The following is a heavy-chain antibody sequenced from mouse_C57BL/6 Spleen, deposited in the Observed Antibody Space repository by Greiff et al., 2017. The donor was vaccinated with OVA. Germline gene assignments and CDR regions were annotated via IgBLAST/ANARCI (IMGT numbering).Heavy chain of an antibody. D-gene: IGHD2-3*01. CDR2: INPSNGGT. V-gene: IGHV1-53*01. CDR3: ARDDGYYGAWFAY. J-gene: IGHJ3*01. CDR1: GYTFTSYW. Sequence: QVQLKESGTELVKPGASVKLSCKASGYTFTSYWMHWVKQRPGQGLEWIGNINPSNGGTNYNEKFKSKATLTVDKSSSTAYMQLSSLTSEDSAVYYCARDDGYYGAWFAYWGQGTLVTVSA.